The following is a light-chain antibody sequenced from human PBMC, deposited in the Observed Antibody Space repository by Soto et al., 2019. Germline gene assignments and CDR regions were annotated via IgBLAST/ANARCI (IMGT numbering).Light chain of an antibody. CDR1: QSISTW. Sequence: DIQMTQSPSTLSTSVGERVTITCRASQSISTWLAWYQQKPGKAPRLLIYKASSLEEGVPSRFSGSGSGTELSLTISSLQADDFATYFCQQYSSFPPYTFRQGTKLEI. V-gene: IGKV1-5*03. J-gene: IGKJ2*01. CDR2: KAS. CDR3: QQYSSFPPYT.